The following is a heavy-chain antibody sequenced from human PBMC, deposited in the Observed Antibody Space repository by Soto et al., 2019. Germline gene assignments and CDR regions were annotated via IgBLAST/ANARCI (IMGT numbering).Heavy chain of an antibody. J-gene: IGHJ4*02. V-gene: IGHV1-69*13. Sequence: SVKVSCKASGGTFSSYAISRVRQAPGQGLEWMGGIIPIFGTANYAQKFQGRVTITADESTSTAYMELSSLRSEDTAVYYCARTYYYDSSGYYHGDYFDYWGQGTLVTVSS. D-gene: IGHD3-22*01. CDR1: GGTFSSYA. CDR2: IIPIFGTA. CDR3: ARTYYYDSSGYYHGDYFDY.